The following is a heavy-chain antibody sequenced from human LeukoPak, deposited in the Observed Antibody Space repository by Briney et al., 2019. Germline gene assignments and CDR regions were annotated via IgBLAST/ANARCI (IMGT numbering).Heavy chain of an antibody. CDR3: ARDFRHCGGDCYSERHYYFDF. J-gene: IGHJ4*02. CDR1: GFTFNSYS. CDR2: ISSSSNYI. D-gene: IGHD2-21*02. Sequence: GGSLRLSCAASGFTFNSYSMNWVRQAPGKGLEWVSSISSSSNYIYYADSLKGRFTISRDNAKNSLYLQMNSLRAEDTAVYYCARDFRHCGGDCYSERHYYFDFWGQGTLVTVSS. V-gene: IGHV3-21*01.